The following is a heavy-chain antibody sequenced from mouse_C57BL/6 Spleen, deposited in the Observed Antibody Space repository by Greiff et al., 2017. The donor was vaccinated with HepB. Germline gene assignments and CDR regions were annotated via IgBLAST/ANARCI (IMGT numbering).Heavy chain of an antibody. CDR1: GYTFTDYN. D-gene: IGHD1-1*01. J-gene: IGHJ4*01. Sequence: VHVKQSGPELVKPGASVKIPCKASGYTFTDYNMDWVKQSHGKSLEWIGDINPNNGGTIYNQKFKGKATLTVDKSSSTAYMELRSLTSEDTAVYYCARKGYYYGSSLYYAMDYWGQGTSVTVSS. V-gene: IGHV1-18*01. CDR2: INPNNGGT. CDR3: ARKGYYYGSSLYYAMDY.